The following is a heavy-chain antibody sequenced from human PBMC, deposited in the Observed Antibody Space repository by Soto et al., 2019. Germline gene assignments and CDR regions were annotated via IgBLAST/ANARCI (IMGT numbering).Heavy chain of an antibody. D-gene: IGHD5-18*01. Sequence: SETLSRTCTVSGGCVTSDEDYWTWIRQSPGKGLEWIGYISNSGSTGYNPSLKTRLSMSVDRSKNQFTLRRTSVTAAATAVYFCATESGSTYGYFDHWGQGT. CDR2: ISNSGST. CDR3: ATESGSTYGYFDH. J-gene: IGHJ4*02. CDR1: GGCVTSDEDY. V-gene: IGHV4-30-4*01.